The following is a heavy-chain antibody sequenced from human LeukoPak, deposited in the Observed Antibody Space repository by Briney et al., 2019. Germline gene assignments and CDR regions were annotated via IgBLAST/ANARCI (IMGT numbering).Heavy chain of an antibody. CDR1: GFTFSTYA. Sequence: GGSLRLSCAASGFTFSTYAMTWVRQAPGKGLEWVSGISTSGDRAYYADSVKGRFTISRDSSKNTLYLQMNSLRAEDTAEYYCARSAVGTSCCTAVDYWGQGTLVTVSS. J-gene: IGHJ4*02. CDR3: ARSAVGTSCCTAVDY. D-gene: IGHD1-26*01. CDR2: ISTSGDRA. V-gene: IGHV3-23*01.